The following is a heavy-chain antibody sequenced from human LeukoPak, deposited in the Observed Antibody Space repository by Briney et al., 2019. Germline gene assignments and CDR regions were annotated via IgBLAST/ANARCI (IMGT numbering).Heavy chain of an antibody. D-gene: IGHD2-15*01. Sequence: SETLSLTCTVSGGSIGSSSYYWGWIRQPPGKGLEWIGSIYYSGSTYYNPSLKSRVTISVDTSKNQFSLKVSSVTAADTAVYYCARSPCSGGSCYVWFDPWGQGTLVTVSS. V-gene: IGHV4-39*07. J-gene: IGHJ5*02. CDR2: IYYSGST. CDR1: GGSIGSSSYY. CDR3: ARSPCSGGSCYVWFDP.